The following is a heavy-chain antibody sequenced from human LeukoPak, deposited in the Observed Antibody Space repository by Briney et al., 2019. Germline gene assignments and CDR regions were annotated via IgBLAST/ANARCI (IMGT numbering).Heavy chain of an antibody. CDR1: GFTFSSYG. V-gene: IGHV3-30*03. J-gene: IGHJ4*02. Sequence: PGGSLRLSCAASGFTFSSYGMHWVRQAPGSGLEWVALISYDGSNKYYADSVKGRFTISRDNSKNTLYLQMNSLRNEDTAVYYCARVYSGSYYDGATLDYWGQGTLVTVSS. CDR2: ISYDGSNK. CDR3: ARVYSGSYYDGATLDY. D-gene: IGHD1-26*01.